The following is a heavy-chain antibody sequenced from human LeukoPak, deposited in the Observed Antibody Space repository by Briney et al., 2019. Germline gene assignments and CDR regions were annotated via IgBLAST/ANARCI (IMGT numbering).Heavy chain of an antibody. D-gene: IGHD5-18*01. CDR3: ARSEYSYGADAFDI. CDR2: IYYSGST. CDR1: GGSISGSTNY. J-gene: IGHJ3*02. V-gene: IGHV4-39*07. Sequence: NTSETLSLTCIVSGGSISGSTNYWGWIRQPPGKGLEWIGSIYYSGSTYYNPSLKSRVTISVDTSKNQFSLKLSSVTAADTAVYYCARSEYSYGADAFDIWGQGTMVTVSS.